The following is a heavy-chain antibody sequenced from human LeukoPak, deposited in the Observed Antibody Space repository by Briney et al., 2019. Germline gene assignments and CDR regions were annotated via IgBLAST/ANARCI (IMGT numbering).Heavy chain of an antibody. Sequence: SETLSLTCSVTGGSISSLYWSWIRQPPGKGLEWIGYIYYTGSTNHNPSLKSRVTMFVDMSKNQFSLRLSSVTAADTAVYYCARHRAYSSSSPFDYWGQGTLVTVSS. D-gene: IGHD6-6*01. J-gene: IGHJ4*02. CDR1: GGSISSLY. V-gene: IGHV4-59*08. CDR2: IYYTGST. CDR3: ARHRAYSSSSPFDY.